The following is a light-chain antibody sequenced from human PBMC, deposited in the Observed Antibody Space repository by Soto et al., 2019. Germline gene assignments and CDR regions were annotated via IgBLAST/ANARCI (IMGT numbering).Light chain of an antibody. V-gene: IGKV1-39*01. CDR2: AAS. CDR3: QQSYSTPPT. Sequence: DIQMTQSPSSLSASVGDRVTITCRASQSISSYLNWYQQKPGKAPKLLIYAASSLQSGVPSRFSGSGSGTDITLTIISLQPEDFATYYCQQSYSTPPTFGGGTKVEIK. J-gene: IGKJ4*01. CDR1: QSISSY.